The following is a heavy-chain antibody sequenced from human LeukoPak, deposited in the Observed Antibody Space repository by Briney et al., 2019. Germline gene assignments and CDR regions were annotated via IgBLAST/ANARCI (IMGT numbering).Heavy chain of an antibody. CDR1: GGSISSSSYY. J-gene: IGHJ5*02. CDR2: IYYSGST. CDR3: ARGLSPEGPVTTWGFGRVLNWFDP. D-gene: IGHD4-17*01. Sequence: PSETLSLTCTVSGGSISSSSYYWGWIRQPPGKGLEWIGSIYYSGSTYYNPSLKSRVTISVDTSKNQFSLKLSSVTAADTAVYYCARGLSPEGPVTTWGFGRVLNWFDPWGQGTLVTVSS. V-gene: IGHV4-39*07.